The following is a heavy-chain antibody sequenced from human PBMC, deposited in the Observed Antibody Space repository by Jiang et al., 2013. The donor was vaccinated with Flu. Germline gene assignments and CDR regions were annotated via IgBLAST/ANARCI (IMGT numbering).Heavy chain of an antibody. Sequence: LKPSETLSLTCAVYGGSFSGYYWSWIRQPPGKGLEWIGEINHSGSTNYNPSLKSRVTISVDTSKNQFSLKLSSVTAADTAVYYCARPYYYGSGSFWYWGQGTLVTVSS. J-gene: IGHJ4*02. CDR3: ARPYYYGSGSFWY. CDR2: INHSGST. CDR1: GGSFSGYY. D-gene: IGHD3-10*01. V-gene: IGHV4-34*01.